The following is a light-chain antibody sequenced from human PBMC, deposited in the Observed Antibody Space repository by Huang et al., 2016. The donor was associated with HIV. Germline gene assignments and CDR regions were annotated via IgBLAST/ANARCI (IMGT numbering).Light chain of an antibody. CDR3: QQRSNWPPLT. V-gene: IGKV3-11*01. Sequence: EIVLTQSPATLSLAPGERATLSCRASQSVSSYLAWYQQEPGQAPRLLIYDASNRATGIPARFSGSGSGTDFTLTISGLEPEDFAVYYCQQRSNWPPLTFGGGTKVE. CDR2: DAS. J-gene: IGKJ4*01. CDR1: QSVSSY.